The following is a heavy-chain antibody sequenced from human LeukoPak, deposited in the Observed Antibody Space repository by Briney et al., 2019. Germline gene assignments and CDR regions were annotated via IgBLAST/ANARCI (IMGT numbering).Heavy chain of an antibody. V-gene: IGHV3-48*03. CDR1: GFTFGTTR. Sequence: GGSLRLSCEASGFTFGTTRMTWVRQAPGKGLEYVSTMSASGDSIHYADPVKGRFTISRDNAKNSLYLQMNDLRVEDTGVYYCAWLFYYYMDVWGKGTTVIVSS. CDR2: MSASGDSI. D-gene: IGHD3-3*01. J-gene: IGHJ6*03. CDR3: AWLFYYYMDV.